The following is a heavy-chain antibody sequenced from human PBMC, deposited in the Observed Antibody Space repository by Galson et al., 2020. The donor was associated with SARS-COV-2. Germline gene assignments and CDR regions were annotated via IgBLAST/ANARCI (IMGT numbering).Heavy chain of an antibody. J-gene: IGHJ6*02. CDR3: ARVDCGGDCYWDYYYYGMDV. CDR2: IYYSGST. CDR1: GGSMSSGGYY. V-gene: IGHV4-31*03. D-gene: IGHD2-21*02. Sequence: SETLSLTCTVSGGSMSSGGYYWSWIHQHPGKGLEWIGYIYYSGSTYYNPSLKSRVTISVDTSKNQFSLKLSSVTAADTAVYYCARVDCGGDCYWDYYYYGMDVWGQGTTVTVSS.